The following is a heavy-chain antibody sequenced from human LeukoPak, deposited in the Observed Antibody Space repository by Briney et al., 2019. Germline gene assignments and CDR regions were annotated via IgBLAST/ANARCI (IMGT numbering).Heavy chain of an antibody. CDR1: GYTFTSYG. J-gene: IGHJ4*02. CDR3: ARLTAGVVVAAHHVVEAKLYHYFDY. V-gene: IGHV1-18*01. D-gene: IGHD2-15*01. Sequence: ASVKVSCKASGYTFTSYGIRWVRQAPGQGLAWMGWISAYNGNTNYAQKLQGRVTMTTDTSTSTAYMELRSLRSDDTAVYYCARLTAGVVVAAHHVVEAKLYHYFDYWGQGTLVTVSS. CDR2: ISAYNGNT.